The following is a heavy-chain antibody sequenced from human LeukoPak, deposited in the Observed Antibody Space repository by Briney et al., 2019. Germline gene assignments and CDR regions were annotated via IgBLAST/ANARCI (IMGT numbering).Heavy chain of an antibody. D-gene: IGHD6-13*01. CDR1: GFTFSSYW. V-gene: IGHV3-30*03. CDR2: ISYDGSNK. J-gene: IGHJ4*02. Sequence: GGSLRLSCAASGFTFSSYWMSWVRQAPGKGLEWVAVISYDGSNKYYADSVKGRFTISRDNSKNTLYLQMNNLRGEDTAVYYCASSNPAGSSWRPFDNWGQGTLVTVSS. CDR3: ASSNPAGSSWRPFDN.